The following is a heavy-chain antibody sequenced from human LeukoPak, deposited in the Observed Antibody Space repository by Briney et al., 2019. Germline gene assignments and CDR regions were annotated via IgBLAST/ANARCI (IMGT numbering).Heavy chain of an antibody. Sequence: KPSETLSLTCTVSGGSISGYYWSWIRQPPGKGLEWIGYIYYSGSTNYNPSLKSRVTISVDTSKNQFSLKLSSVTAADTAVYYCARHGGHFDYWGQGTLVTVSS. CDR2: IYYSGST. CDR1: GGSISGYY. V-gene: IGHV4-59*08. CDR3: ARHGGHFDY. J-gene: IGHJ4*02. D-gene: IGHD3-3*01.